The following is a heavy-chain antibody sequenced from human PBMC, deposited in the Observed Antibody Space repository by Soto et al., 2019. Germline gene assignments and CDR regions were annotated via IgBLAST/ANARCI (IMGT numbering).Heavy chain of an antibody. D-gene: IGHD3-9*01. CDR2: FDPEDGET. V-gene: IGHV1-24*01. J-gene: IGHJ4*02. CDR3: AQYYDILTGLNY. Sequence: ASVKVSCKVSGYTLTELSMHWVRQAPGKGLEWMGGFDPEDGETIYAQKFQGRVTMTEDTSTDTAYMELSSLRSEDTAVYYCAQYYDILTGLNYWGQGTLVTVSS. CDR1: GYTLTELS.